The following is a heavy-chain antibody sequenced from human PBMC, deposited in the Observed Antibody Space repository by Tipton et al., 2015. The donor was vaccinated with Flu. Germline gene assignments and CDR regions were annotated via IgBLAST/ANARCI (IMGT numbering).Heavy chain of an antibody. Sequence: TLSLTCEVSRYSMTNGYYWGWIRQPPGKGLEWIGTIYHSGSTYYNPSLKSRLTMSVDTSKNQFSLKLSSVTAADTAVYYCARFADGYNGPDNWGQGTLVIVAS. CDR3: ARFADGYNGPDN. CDR1: RYSMTNGYY. V-gene: IGHV4-38-2*01. D-gene: IGHD5-24*01. CDR2: IYHSGST. J-gene: IGHJ4*02.